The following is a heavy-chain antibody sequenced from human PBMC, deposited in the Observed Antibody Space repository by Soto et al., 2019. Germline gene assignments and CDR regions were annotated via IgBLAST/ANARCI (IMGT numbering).Heavy chain of an antibody. Sequence: QVQLVESGGGVVQPGRSLRLSCAASGFTFSSYAMHWVRQAPGKGLEWVAVISYDGSNKYYADSVKGRFTISRDNSKNTLYLQMDSLRAEDTAVYYCARGERFDYWGHGTLVTVSS. CDR3: ARGERFDY. CDR1: GFTFSSYA. J-gene: IGHJ4*01. D-gene: IGHD1-1*01. V-gene: IGHV3-30-3*01. CDR2: ISYDGSNK.